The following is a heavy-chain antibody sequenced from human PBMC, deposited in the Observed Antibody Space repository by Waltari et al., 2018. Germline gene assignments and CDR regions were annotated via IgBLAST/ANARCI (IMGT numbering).Heavy chain of an antibody. V-gene: IGHV1-8*01. CDR3: ARGITAGFDY. CDR1: GYTFTSYH. Sequence: QVHLVQSGAEVKMPGASVQVSCKASGYTFTSYHINWVRQATGKGLEWMGWMNTNTGQTDYAQKFQGRVTMTRDTSISTAYMELSSLTSEDTAVYYCARGITAGFDYWGQGTLITVSS. D-gene: IGHD6-13*01. J-gene: IGHJ4*02. CDR2: MNTNTGQT.